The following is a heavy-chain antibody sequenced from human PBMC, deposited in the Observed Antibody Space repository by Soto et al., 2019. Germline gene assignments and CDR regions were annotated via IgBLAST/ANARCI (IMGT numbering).Heavy chain of an antibody. J-gene: IGHJ3*02. Sequence: SSETLSLTSTVSGGYISSYYWSWIRQPPGKGLEWIGYIYYSGSTNYNPSLKSRVTISVDTSKNQFSLKLSSVTAADTAVYYCARQQWLVLNAFDIWGQGTMVTVS. D-gene: IGHD6-19*01. CDR1: GGYISSYY. CDR3: ARQQWLVLNAFDI. V-gene: IGHV4-59*01. CDR2: IYYSGST.